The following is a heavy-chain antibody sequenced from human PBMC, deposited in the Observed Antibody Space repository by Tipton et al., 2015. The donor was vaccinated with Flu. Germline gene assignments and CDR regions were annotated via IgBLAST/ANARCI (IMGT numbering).Heavy chain of an antibody. J-gene: IGHJ4*02. D-gene: IGHD3-3*01. CDR3: ARGPLRITIFGVVITGLDY. CDR2: INHSGSP. Sequence: TLSLTCAVYGGSFSGYYWSWIRQPPGKGLEWIGEINHSGSPTYNPSLKSPVTIAVDTSKNQFSLKLSSVTAAVTAVYYCARGPLRITIFGVVITGLDYWGQGTLVPVSS. V-gene: IGHV4-34*01. CDR1: GGSFSGYY.